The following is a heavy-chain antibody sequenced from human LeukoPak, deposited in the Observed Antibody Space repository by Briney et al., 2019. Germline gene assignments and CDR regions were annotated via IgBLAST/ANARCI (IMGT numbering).Heavy chain of an antibody. Sequence: GASVKVSCKASGYTFTNYAIIWVRQAPGQGLERMAYISAYNGKTEYAQKIQGRVTLTTDTSTNTAYMELSSLRSDDTAVYYCAREFWCNDNNCYLSSFDIWGQGTVVTVSS. V-gene: IGHV1-18*01. D-gene: IGHD1-20*01. CDR1: GYTFTNYA. CDR3: AREFWCNDNNCYLSSFDI. J-gene: IGHJ3*02. CDR2: ISAYNGKT.